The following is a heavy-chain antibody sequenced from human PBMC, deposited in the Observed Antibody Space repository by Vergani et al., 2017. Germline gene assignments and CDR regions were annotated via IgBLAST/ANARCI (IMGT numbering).Heavy chain of an antibody. J-gene: IGHJ4*02. CDR2: IWYDGSNK. Sequence: QVQLVQSGGGVVQPGGSLRLSCAASGFTFSSYGMHWVRQAPGKGLEWVAVIWYDGSNKYYADSVKGRFTISRDNSKNTLYLQMNSLRAEDTAVYYCARDLAAAGIFDYWGQGTLVTVSS. CDR3: ARDLAAAGIFDY. V-gene: IGHV3-33*01. D-gene: IGHD6-13*01. CDR1: GFTFSSYG.